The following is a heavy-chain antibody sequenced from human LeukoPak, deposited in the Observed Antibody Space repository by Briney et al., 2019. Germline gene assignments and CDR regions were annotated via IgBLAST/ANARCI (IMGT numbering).Heavy chain of an antibody. CDR2: ISSSGSTI. CDR3: ARVVGYCSGGSCYSDY. V-gene: IGHV3-48*03. Sequence: GGSLRLSCAASGFTFSSYEMNWVRQAPGKGLEWVSYISSSGSTIYYADSVKGRFTVSRDNAKNSLYLQMNSLRVEDTAVYYCARVVGYCSGGSCYSDYWGQGTLVTVSS. CDR1: GFTFSSYE. D-gene: IGHD2-15*01. J-gene: IGHJ4*02.